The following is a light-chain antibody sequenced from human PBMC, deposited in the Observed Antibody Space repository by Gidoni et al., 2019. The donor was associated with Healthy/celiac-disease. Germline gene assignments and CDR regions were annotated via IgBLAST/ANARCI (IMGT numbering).Light chain of an antibody. V-gene: IGKV1-5*03. Sequence: DIQMTQSPSTLSAYVGDRVTITCRASQSISSWLDWYQQKPGKAPKLLIYKASSLESGVPSRFSGSGSGTEFTLTISSLQPDDFATYYCQQYNSYPITFGQGTRLEIK. CDR3: QQYNSYPIT. CDR1: QSISSW. J-gene: IGKJ5*01. CDR2: KAS.